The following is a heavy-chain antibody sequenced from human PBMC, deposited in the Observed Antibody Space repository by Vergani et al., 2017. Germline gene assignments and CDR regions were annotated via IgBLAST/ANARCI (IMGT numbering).Heavy chain of an antibody. J-gene: IGHJ3*02. CDR2: ISYDGSNK. CDR1: GFTFSSYG. D-gene: IGHD6-19*01. CDR3: AKDSSGPSRAFDI. V-gene: IGHV3-30*18. Sequence: QVQLVESGGGVVQPGRSLRLSCAASGFTFSSYGMHWVRQAPGKGLEWVAVISYDGSNKYYADSVKGRFTISRDNSKNTLYLQMNSLRAEDTAVYYCAKDSSGPSRAFDIWGQGTMVTVSS.